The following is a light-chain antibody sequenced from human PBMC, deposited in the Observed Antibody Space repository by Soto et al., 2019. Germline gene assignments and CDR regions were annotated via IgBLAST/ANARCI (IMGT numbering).Light chain of an antibody. J-gene: IGKJ4*01. CDR2: TAS. Sequence: DIQMTQSPSTLSASVGDRVTITCRASQSISSWLAWYQQKPGKAPNLLIYTASSLESGVPSRFSGSGSGTEFTLTISSLQPEDFATYYCHQYDSYPPTFGGGTKVEIK. CDR1: QSISSW. CDR3: HQYDSYPPT. V-gene: IGKV1-5*03.